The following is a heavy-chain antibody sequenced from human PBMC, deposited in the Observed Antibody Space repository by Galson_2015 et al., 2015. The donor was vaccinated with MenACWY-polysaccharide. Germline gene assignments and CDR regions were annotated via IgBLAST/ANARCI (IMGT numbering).Heavy chain of an antibody. CDR2: IYSGGST. Sequence: SLRLSCAASAFTVSSNHMSWVRQAPGKGLEWVSVIYSGGSTYYADSVKGRFTISRDNSKNTLYLQMNSLRAEDTTLYYCARLGVDNYFDYWGQGTLVAVSS. CDR1: AFTVSSNH. CDR3: ARLGVDNYFDY. D-gene: IGHD2-21*01. J-gene: IGHJ4*02. V-gene: IGHV3-66*01.